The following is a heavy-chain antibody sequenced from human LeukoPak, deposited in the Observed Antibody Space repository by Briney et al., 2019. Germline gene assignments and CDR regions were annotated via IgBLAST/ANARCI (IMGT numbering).Heavy chain of an antibody. J-gene: IGHJ4*02. CDR1: GGTFSSYA. D-gene: IGHD3-9*01. V-gene: IGHV1-69*13. CDR3: ERGIRYFDWLFGY. Sequence: SVKVSCKASGGTFSSYAISWVRQAPGQGLEWMGGIIPIFGTANYAQKFQGRVTITADESTSTAYMELSSLRSEDTAVYYCERGIRYFDWLFGYWGQGTLVTVSS. CDR2: IIPIFGTA.